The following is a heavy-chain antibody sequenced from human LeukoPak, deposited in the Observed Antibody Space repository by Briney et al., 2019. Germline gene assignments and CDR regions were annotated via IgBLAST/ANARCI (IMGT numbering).Heavy chain of an antibody. CDR3: ARSDKMGDSEGDYFDY. D-gene: IGHD2-21*02. CDR2: INPNSGGT. V-gene: IGHV1-2*04. CDR1: GYTFTGYY. J-gene: IGHJ4*02. Sequence: ASVKVSCKASGYTFTGYYMHWVRQAPGQGLEWMGWINPNSGGTNYAQKFQGWVTMTRDTSISTAYMELSRLRSDDTAAYYCARSDKMGDSEGDYFDYWGQGTLVTVSS.